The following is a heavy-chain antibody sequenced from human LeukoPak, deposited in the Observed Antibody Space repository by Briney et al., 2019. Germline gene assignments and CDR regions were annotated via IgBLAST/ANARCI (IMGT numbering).Heavy chain of an antibody. D-gene: IGHD1-26*01. V-gene: IGHV4-4*02. J-gene: IGHJ4*02. CDR2: VHLSGAG. Sequence: SETLSLTCAVSGGSILTTNWWSWVRRPPGKGLEWIGEVHLSGAGNYNPSLKSRVSMSIDNSKNQLSLKLTSVTAADTAIYYCAREGGAFCPFGFWGQGTLVTVSS. CDR3: AREGGAFCPFGF. CDR1: GGSILTTNW.